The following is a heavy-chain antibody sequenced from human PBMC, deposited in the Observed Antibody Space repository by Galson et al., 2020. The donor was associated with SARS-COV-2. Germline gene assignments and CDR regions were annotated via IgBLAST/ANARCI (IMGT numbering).Heavy chain of an antibody. CDR1: GGSISSDHW. J-gene: IGHJ4*02. V-gene: IGHV4-4*02. Sequence: SQTLSLTCAVSGGSISSDHWWSWVRQPPGKGLEWIGEILHTGITHYNPSVKSRIIISLDKSQSQFSLMLTSVTAADTAVYYCARRPYYTAQVYYTGFDFWGQGVLVTVSS. D-gene: IGHD3-3*01. CDR2: ILHTGIT. CDR3: ARRPYYTAQVYYTGFDF.